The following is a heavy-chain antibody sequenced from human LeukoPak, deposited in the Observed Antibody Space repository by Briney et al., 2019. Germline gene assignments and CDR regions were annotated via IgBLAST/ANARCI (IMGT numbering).Heavy chain of an antibody. V-gene: IGHV3-33*01. CDR2: IWYDGSNK. J-gene: IGHJ4*02. D-gene: IGHD3-3*01. CDR1: GFTFSSYG. Sequence: PGGSLRLSCAASGFTFSSYGMHWVRQAPGKGLEWVAVIWYDGSNKYYADSVKGRFTISRDNSKNTLYLQMNSLKTEDTAVYYCTTGSPFLLEWFHWGPGTLVTASS. CDR3: TTGSPFLLEWFH.